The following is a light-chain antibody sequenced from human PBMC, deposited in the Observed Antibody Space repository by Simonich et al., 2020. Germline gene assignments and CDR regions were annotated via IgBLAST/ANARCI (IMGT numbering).Light chain of an antibody. V-gene: IGLV2-23*01. CDR3: CSYAGSSTLV. CDR1: SSDGGTYNL. CDR2: EGS. Sequence: QSALTQPASVSGSPGQSITISCTGTSSDGGTYNLVSWYQQHPGKAPKLMFYEGSKRPSGVSKRFSGSKSGNTASLTISVLQAEDEADYYCCSYAGSSTLVFGGGTKLTVL. J-gene: IGLJ2*01.